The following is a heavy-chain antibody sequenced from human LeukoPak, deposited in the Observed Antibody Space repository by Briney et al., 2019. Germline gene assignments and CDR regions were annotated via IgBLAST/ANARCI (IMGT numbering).Heavy chain of an antibody. CDR2: ITSSGATT. V-gene: IGHV3-23*01. Sequence: GGSLRLSCAPSAFTISTYAMTWVRQAPGKGLEWVSSITSSGATTYYADSVKDRFNNSRDISKNTLYLQMNSRTAEDSAVYYCAKEFIAGDGHVDCDSWGQGTLVTVSS. J-gene: IGHJ4*02. CDR3: AKEFIAGDGHVDCDS. CDR1: AFTISTYA. D-gene: IGHD5-24*01.